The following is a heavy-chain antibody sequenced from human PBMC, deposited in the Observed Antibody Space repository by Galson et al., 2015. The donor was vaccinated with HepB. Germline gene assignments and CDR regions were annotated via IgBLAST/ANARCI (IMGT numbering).Heavy chain of an antibody. CDR2: ISDSGRT. CDR3: ARGMRLRNGPVAYYFDY. Sequence: TLSLTCSVSGGSISSNNYFWSWICQHPEKGLEWIAYISDSGRTYSNPSLKSRVSMSIDTSKNQFSLHLHSVTAADTAVYYCARGMRLRNGPVAYYFDYCGQGTLATVSS. D-gene: IGHD6-25*01. J-gene: IGHJ4*02. CDR1: GGSISSNNYF. V-gene: IGHV4-31*03.